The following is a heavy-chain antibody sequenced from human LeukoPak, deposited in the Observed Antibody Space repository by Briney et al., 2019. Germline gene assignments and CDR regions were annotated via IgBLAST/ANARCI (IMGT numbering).Heavy chain of an antibody. D-gene: IGHD6-19*01. CDR3: IGYSSGWYPFGFDY. CDR1: GFTFGDYA. J-gene: IGHJ4*02. CDR2: IRTKAYGGTT. V-gene: IGHV3-49*04. Sequence: PGGSLRLSCTASGFTFGDYAMSRVRQPPGKGLEWVGFIRTKAYGGTTEYGASVKGRFTISRDDSKSIAYLQMNSLKTEDTAVYYCIGYSSGWYPFGFDYWGQATLVTVSS.